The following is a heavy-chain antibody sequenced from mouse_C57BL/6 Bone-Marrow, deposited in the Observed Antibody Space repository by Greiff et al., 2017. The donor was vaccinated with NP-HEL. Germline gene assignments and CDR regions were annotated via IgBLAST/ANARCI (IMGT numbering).Heavy chain of an antibody. V-gene: IGHV1-50*01. CDR1: GYTFTSYW. CDR2: IDPSDSYT. Sequence: QVQLQQPGAELVKPGASVKLSCKASGYTFTSYWMQWVKQRPGQGLEWIGEIDPSDSYTNYNQKFKGKATLTVDTSSSTAYMQLSSLTSEDSAVYYCARGSIYYGNYGDYWGQGTTLTVSS. D-gene: IGHD2-1*01. CDR3: ARGSIYYGNYGDY. J-gene: IGHJ2*01.